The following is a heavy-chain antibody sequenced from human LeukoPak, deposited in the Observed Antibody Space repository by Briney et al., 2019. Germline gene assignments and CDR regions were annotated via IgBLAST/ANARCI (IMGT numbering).Heavy chain of an antibody. CDR3: TRESRPFCPFAF. J-gene: IGHJ4*02. CDR2: ISHDGTR. D-gene: IGHD2-2*01. CDR1: GGSIDITNY. V-gene: IGHV4-4*02. Sequence: PSETLSLTCGVSGGSIDITNYWSWVRQAPGKGLEWIGEISHDGTRNYNPSLRSRVAMSFDRANNYFSLSLTAVTAADTALYYCTRESRPFCPFAFWGRGVMVTVSS.